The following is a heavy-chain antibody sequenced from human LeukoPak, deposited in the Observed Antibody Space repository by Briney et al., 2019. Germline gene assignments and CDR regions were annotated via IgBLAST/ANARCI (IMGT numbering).Heavy chain of an antibody. D-gene: IGHD3-10*01. CDR2: INPSGGST. CDR3: AREAMVRGVMRD. J-gene: IGHJ4*02. V-gene: IGHV1-46*01. Sequence: ASVKVSCKASGGTFSSYAISWVRQAPGQGLEWMGIINPSGGSTSYAQKFQGRVTMTRDTSTSTVYMELSSLRSEDTAVYYCAREAMVRGVMRDWGQGTLVTVSS. CDR1: GGTFSSYA.